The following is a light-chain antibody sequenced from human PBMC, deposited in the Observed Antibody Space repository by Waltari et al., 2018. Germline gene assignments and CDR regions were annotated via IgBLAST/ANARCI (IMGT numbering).Light chain of an antibody. V-gene: IGKV3-20*01. CDR2: CAS. CDR1: QRVSSNY. CDR3: QQYDRSPET. Sequence: EIVLTQSPGTLSLSPGESATLSCRASQRVSSNYLAWYQQTPGQAPRLLIYCASYRATGIPDRFSGSGSGTDFTLTISRLEPEDFAVYYCQQYDRSPETFGQGTKVEIK. J-gene: IGKJ1*01.